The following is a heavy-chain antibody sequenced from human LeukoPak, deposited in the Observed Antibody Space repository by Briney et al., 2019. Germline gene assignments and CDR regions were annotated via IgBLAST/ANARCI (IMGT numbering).Heavy chain of an antibody. CDR3: ARDAGMTNYDSSRDAFDI. V-gene: IGHV4-39*07. CDR1: GGSISSSSYY. Sequence: SETLSLACTVSGGSISSSSYYWGWIRQPPGKGLEWIGSIYYSGSTYYNPSLKSRVTISVDTSKNQFSLKLSSVTAADTAVYYCARDAGMTNYDSSRDAFDIWGQGTMVTVSS. CDR2: IYYSGST. J-gene: IGHJ3*02. D-gene: IGHD3-22*01.